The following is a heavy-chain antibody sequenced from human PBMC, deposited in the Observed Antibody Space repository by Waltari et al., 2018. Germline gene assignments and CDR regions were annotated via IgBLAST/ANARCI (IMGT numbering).Heavy chain of an antibody. J-gene: IGHJ6*02. D-gene: IGHD3-3*01. CDR2: IHYSGST. V-gene: IGHV4-59*01. Sequence: QVQLQESGPGLVKPSETLSLTCTVSGGSISSYHWSWIRQPPGKGLEWMGYIHYSGSTNYNPALKSRVTISVDTSKNQFSLKLSSVTAADTAVYYCARDRSVRNDFWSGYYRGEEYYGMDVWGQGTTVTVSS. CDR1: GGSISSYH. CDR3: ARDRSVRNDFWSGYYRGEEYYGMDV.